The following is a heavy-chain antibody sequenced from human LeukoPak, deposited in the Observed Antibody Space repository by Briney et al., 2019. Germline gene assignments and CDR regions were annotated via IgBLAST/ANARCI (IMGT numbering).Heavy chain of an antibody. CDR3: ARGGPEIDY. CDR2: MNPNSGNT. V-gene: IGHV1-8*01. CDR1: GYTFTSYX. J-gene: IGHJ4*02. Sequence: SGYTFTSYXXXXXXQXTGQGLEWMGWMNPNSGNTGYAQKFQGRVTMTRNTSISTAYMELSSLRSEDTAVYYCARGGPEIDYWGQGTLVTVSS.